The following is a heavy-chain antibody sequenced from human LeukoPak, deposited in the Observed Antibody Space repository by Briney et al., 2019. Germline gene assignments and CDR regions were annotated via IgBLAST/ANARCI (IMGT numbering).Heavy chain of an antibody. CDR3: ARDEGPGIAAAGPSFDY. Sequence: GGSLRLSCAASGFTFSSYSMNWVRQAPGRGLEWVSSISSSSSYIYYADSVKGRFTISRDNAKNSLYLQMNSLRAEDTAVYYCARDEGPGIAAAGPSFDYWGQGTLVTVSS. D-gene: IGHD6-13*01. CDR2: ISSSSSYI. CDR1: GFTFSSYS. V-gene: IGHV3-21*01. J-gene: IGHJ4*02.